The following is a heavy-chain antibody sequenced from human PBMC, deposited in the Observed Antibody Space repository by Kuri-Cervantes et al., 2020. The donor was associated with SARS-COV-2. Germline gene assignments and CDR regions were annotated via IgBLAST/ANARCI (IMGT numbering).Heavy chain of an antibody. CDR2: ISYDGSDK. CDR1: GFTVSSNY. CDR3: ARGFSASSFSAHDY. Sequence: GESLKISCAASGFTVSSNYMSWVRQAPGKGLEWVALISYDGSDKNYADSVKGRFTISRDNSENTVNLQMNNMRAEDTAVYYCARGFSASSFSAHDYWGQGTLVTVSS. D-gene: IGHD1-26*01. J-gene: IGHJ4*02. V-gene: IGHV3-30*03.